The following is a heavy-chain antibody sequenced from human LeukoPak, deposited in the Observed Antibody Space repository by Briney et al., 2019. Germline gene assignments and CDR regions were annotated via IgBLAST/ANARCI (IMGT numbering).Heavy chain of an antibody. Sequence: PGGSLRLSCAASGFTFSSYAMNWVRQAPGKGLEWVSAISGSGGSTYYADSVKGRFTISRDNSKNTLYLQMNSLRAEDTAVYYCAKGREYYYGSGSYVDYWGQGTLVTVSS. J-gene: IGHJ4*02. CDR3: AKGREYYYGSGSYVDY. V-gene: IGHV3-23*01. D-gene: IGHD3-10*01. CDR1: GFTFSSYA. CDR2: ISGSGGST.